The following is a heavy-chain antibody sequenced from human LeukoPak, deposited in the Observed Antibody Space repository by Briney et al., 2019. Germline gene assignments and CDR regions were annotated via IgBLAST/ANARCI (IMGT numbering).Heavy chain of an antibody. CDR2: ISSSSSYI. V-gene: IGHV3-21*01. J-gene: IGHJ6*03. CDR1: GFTFSSYS. D-gene: IGHD5-12*01. CDR3: ARDDGVATVTYYYYYMDV. Sequence: KTGGSLRLSCAAPGFTFSSYSMNWVRQAPGKGLEWVSSISSSSSYIYYADSVKGRFTISRDNAKNSLYLQMNSLRAEDTAVYYCARDDGVATVTYYYYYMDVWGKGTTVTVSS.